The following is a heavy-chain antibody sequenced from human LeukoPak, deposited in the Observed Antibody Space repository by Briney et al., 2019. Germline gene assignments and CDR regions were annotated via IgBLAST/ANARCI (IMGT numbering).Heavy chain of an antibody. CDR1: GFTFSSYS. J-gene: IGHJ3*02. V-gene: IGHV3-48*01. CDR2: ISSSSSTI. CDR3: AREGVAGAGGDAFDI. Sequence: GGSLRLSCAASGFTFSSYSMNWVRQAPGKGLEWVSYISSSSSTIYYTDSVKGRFTISRDNAKNSLYLQMNSLRAEDTAVYYCAREGVAGAGGDAFDIWGQGTMVTVSS. D-gene: IGHD6-19*01.